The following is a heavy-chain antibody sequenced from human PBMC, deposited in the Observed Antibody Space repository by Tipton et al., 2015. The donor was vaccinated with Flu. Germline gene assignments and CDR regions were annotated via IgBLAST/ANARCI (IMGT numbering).Heavy chain of an antibody. CDR3: AKQYSGNYQGGDF. CDR1: GFTFSSYW. D-gene: IGHD1-26*01. J-gene: IGHJ4*02. Sequence: SLRLSCAASGFTFSSYWMYWVRQAPGKGLVWVSRINSDGSTTSYADSVKGRFTISRDNAKNTLHLQMNSLRADDTAVYYCAKQYSGNYQGGDFWGQGTLVTVSS. V-gene: IGHV3-74*01. CDR2: INSDGSTT.